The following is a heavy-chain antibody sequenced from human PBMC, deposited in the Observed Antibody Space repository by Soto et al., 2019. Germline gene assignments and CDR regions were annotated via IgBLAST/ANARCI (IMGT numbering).Heavy chain of an antibody. CDR2: IKQDGSEK. CDR3: ARGYNSALDY. Sequence: HPGGSMRLSCAASGFPFSSYWMSWVRQAPGKGLEWVANIKQDGSEKYYVDSVKGRFTISRDNAKNSLSLQMNSLRAEDTAVYYCARGYNSALDYWGQGTLVTVSS. CDR1: GFPFSSYW. D-gene: IGHD6-19*01. J-gene: IGHJ4*02. V-gene: IGHV3-7*01.